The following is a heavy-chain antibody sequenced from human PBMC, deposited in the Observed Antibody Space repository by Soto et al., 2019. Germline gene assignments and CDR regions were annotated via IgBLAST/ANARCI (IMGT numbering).Heavy chain of an antibody. CDR1: GFTFSSYS. D-gene: IGHD3-16*01. J-gene: IGHJ6*02. V-gene: IGHV3-48*01. CDR2: ISSSSSTI. Sequence: PGGSLRLSCAASGFTFSSYSMNWVRQAPGKGLEWVSYISSSSSTIYYADSVKGRFTISRDNAKNSLYLQMDSLRPEDTAVYYCAKWGEVSHNPGYYYYYGMDVWGQGTTVTVSS. CDR3: AKWGEVSHNPGYYYYYGMDV.